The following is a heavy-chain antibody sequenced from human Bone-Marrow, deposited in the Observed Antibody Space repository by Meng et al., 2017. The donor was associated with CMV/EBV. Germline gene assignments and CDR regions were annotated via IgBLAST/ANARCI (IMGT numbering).Heavy chain of an antibody. CDR2: IYPGDSDT. CDR3: ASSFGVDPNWFDP. Sequence: GGSLRLSCKGSGYSFTSYWIGWVRQMPGKGLEWMGIIYPGDSDTRYSPSFQGQVTISADKSISTAYLQWSSLKASDTAMYYCASSFGVDPNWFDPWGQGTLVTVSS. V-gene: IGHV5-51*01. D-gene: IGHD3-3*01. J-gene: IGHJ5*02. CDR1: GYSFTSYW.